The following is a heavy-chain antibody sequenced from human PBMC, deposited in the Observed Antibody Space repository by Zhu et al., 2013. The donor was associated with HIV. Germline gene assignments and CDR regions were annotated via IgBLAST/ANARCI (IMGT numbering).Heavy chain of an antibody. D-gene: IGHD3-3*01. J-gene: IGHJ5*02. CDR3: ATSITIFGVHQSYNWFDP. CDR1: GGTFSSYA. CDR2: IIPIFGTA. V-gene: IGHV1-69*06. Sequence: QVQLVQSGAEVKKPGSSVKVSCKASGGTFSSYAISWVRQAPGQGLEWMGGIIPIFGTANYAQKFQGRVTITADKSTSTAYMELSSLRSEDTAVYYCATSITIFGVHQSYNWFDPWGQGTLVTVSS.